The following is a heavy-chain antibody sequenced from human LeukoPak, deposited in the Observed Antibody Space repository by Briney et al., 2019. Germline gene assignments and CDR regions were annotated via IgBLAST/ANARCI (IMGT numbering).Heavy chain of an antibody. V-gene: IGHV4-31*03. CDR3: ARGFHTDSGSNYLDF. CDR2: IYYSGTT. J-gene: IGHJ4*02. Sequence: SETLSLTCTVSGGSINSGDYYWSWSRHHPGKGLEWIGYIYYSGTTYYTPSLKSRFSISVDTAKNQFSLKLSHVTAADTAVYYCARGFHTDSGSNYLDFWGQGTLVTVSS. CDR1: GGSINSGDYY. D-gene: IGHD6-25*01.